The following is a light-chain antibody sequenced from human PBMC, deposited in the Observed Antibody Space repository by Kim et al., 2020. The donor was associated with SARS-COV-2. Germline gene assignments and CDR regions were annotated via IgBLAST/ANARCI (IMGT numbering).Light chain of an antibody. CDR1: QSFSNRR. CDR2: DAS. CDR3: QQYGASSLT. Sequence: CQGERDTLHGRASQSFSNRRLAWYQQKPGQATRRLIYDASSRATGITDRFSGSGSGTDFTLTISRLEPEDFAVYYCQQYGASSLTFGGGTKVDIK. J-gene: IGKJ4*01. V-gene: IGKV3-20*01.